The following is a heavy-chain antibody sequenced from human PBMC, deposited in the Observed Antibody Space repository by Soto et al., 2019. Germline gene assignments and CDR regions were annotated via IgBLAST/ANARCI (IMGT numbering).Heavy chain of an antibody. J-gene: IGHJ6*02. Sequence: PGGSLRLSCAASGITFSSNGMHWVRQAPGKGLEWVAVISDDGTKKYYADTVKGRFTISRDNSKKTLYLQMNSLRVEDTAVYYCAKGASGTTYYYGMDVWGQGXTVTV. CDR3: AKGASGTTYYYGMDV. V-gene: IGHV3-30*18. CDR2: ISDDGTKK. D-gene: IGHD1-1*01. CDR1: GITFSSNG.